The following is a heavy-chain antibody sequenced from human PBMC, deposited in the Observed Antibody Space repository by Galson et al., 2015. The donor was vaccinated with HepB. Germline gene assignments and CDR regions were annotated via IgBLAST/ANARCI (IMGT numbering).Heavy chain of an antibody. V-gene: IGHV1-3*01. D-gene: IGHD5-18*01. J-gene: IGHJ4*02. CDR1: GYTFTSYA. Sequence: SVKVSCKVSGYTFTSYAMHWVRQAPGQRLEWMGWINAGNGNTKYSQKFQGRVTITRDTSASTAYMELSSLRSEDTAVYYCARAASGYSYLFVWGQGTLVTVSS. CDR2: INAGNGNT. CDR3: ARAASGYSYLFV.